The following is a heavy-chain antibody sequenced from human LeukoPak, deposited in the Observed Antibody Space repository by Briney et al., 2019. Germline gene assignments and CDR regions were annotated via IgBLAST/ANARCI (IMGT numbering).Heavy chain of an antibody. CDR2: MNPNSGNT. J-gene: IGHJ6*02. V-gene: IGHV1-8*01. CDR1: GYTFTSYD. Sequence: ASVKVSCKASGYTFTSYDINWVRQATGQGLEWMGWMNPNSGNTGYAQKFQGRVTMTRNTSISTAYMELSSLRSEDTAVYYCARAGGYSYGLLGYYYGMDVWGQGTTVTVSS. D-gene: IGHD5-18*01. CDR3: ARAGGYSYGLLGYYYGMDV.